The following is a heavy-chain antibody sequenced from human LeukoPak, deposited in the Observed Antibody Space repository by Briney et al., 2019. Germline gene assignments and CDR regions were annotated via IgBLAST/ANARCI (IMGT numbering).Heavy chain of an antibody. Sequence: PGGSLRLSCAASGFIFNRAWMNWVRQAPGKGLEWVGRIKSKIDGGTTDYATPVKGRFIISRDDSKNTLYLQMNSLKTEDTGIYFCTTLGLLPHKPLDYWGQGTLVTVSS. CDR3: TTLGLLPHKPLDY. D-gene: IGHD3-16*01. CDR1: GFIFNRAW. J-gene: IGHJ4*02. V-gene: IGHV3-15*07. CDR2: IKSKIDGGTT.